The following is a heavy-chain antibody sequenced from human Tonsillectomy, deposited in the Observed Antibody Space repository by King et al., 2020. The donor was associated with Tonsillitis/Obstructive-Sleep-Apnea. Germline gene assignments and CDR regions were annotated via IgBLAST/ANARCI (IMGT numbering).Heavy chain of an antibody. CDR2: IIPIIGIA. V-gene: IGHV1-69*09. CDR1: GGTFSSYA. CDR3: ARDSATMIGDN. D-gene: IGHD3-22*01. J-gene: IGHJ4*02. Sequence: VQLVESGAEVKKPGSSVKVSCKASGGTFSSYAISWVRQAPGQGLEWMGRIIPIIGIANYAQKFQGRVTITADKSTSTAYMEVSSLRSEDTAVYYCARDSATMIGDNWGQGTLVLVSS.